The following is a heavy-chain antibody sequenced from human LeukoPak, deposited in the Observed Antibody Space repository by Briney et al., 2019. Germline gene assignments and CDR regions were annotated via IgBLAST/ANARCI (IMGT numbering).Heavy chain of an antibody. D-gene: IGHD6-6*01. V-gene: IGHV3-23*01. Sequence: GGSLRLSCAASGFTFSSYAMSWVRQAPGKGLEWVSSISGSGGSTYYADSVKGRFTVSRDNCKNTLYLQMNSRRVDDTAGYYRSKGGTWHSSRCHHWGQGTLVPLPS. CDR1: GFTFSSYA. CDR3: SKGGTWHSSRCHH. J-gene: IGHJ1*01. CDR2: ISGSGGST.